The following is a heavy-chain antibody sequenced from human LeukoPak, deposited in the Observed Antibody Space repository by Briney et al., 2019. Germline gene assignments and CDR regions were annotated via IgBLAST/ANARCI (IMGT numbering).Heavy chain of an antibody. D-gene: IGHD3-3*01. CDR2: ISGYSGNT. CDR3: ARGQITIQSARAFDY. CDR1: GYTFTNYG. Sequence: GASVKVSCKASGYTFTNYGISWVRQAPGQGLEWVGWISGYSGNTNYAQKLQGRVTMTTDTSTNTAYMELGSLRSDDTAVYFCARGQITIQSARAFDYWGQGTLVTVSS. J-gene: IGHJ4*02. V-gene: IGHV1-18*01.